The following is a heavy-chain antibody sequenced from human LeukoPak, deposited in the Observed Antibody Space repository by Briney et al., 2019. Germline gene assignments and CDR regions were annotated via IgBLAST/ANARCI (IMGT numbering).Heavy chain of an antibody. V-gene: IGHV3-11*01. CDR3: VREVGGEYGSGSLFDL. J-gene: IGHJ5*02. D-gene: IGHD3-10*01. CDR1: EFVFNDYY. CDR2: ISSGGDTK. Sequence: GGTLRLSCAASEFVFNDYYMSWVRQAPGKGLEWVSYISSGGDTKYYADPVKGRFTISRDNAKNSLYLQMNNLRAEDRAVCYCVREVGGEYGSGSLFDLWGEGNMVTVSS.